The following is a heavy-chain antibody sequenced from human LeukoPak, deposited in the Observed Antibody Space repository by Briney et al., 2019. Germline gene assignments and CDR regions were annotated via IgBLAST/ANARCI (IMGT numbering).Heavy chain of an antibody. CDR1: GFSFSNYG. J-gene: IGHJ3*02. D-gene: IGHD4/OR15-4a*01. CDR3: AKDFRSLSSHYAFDI. Sequence: GGSLRLSCAASGFSFSNYGMHWVRQAPGKGLEWVAVISYDGSEKYYADSVKGRFTISRDNSKNTLFLQMNSLRAEDTAVYYCAKDFRSLSSHYAFDIWGQGTMVTVSS. V-gene: IGHV3-30*12. CDR2: ISYDGSEK.